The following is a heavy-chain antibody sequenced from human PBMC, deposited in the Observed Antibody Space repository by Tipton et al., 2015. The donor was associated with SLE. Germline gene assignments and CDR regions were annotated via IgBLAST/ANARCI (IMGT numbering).Heavy chain of an antibody. V-gene: IGHV4-38-2*01. D-gene: IGHD5-12*01. CDR1: GYSISSGYY. J-gene: IGHJ4*02. CDR3: AVHSGYAFGY. CDR2: IYHSGST. Sequence: TLSLTCAVSGYSISSGYYWGWIRQPPGKGLEWIGSIYHSGSTNYSPSLKSRVTISVDTSKNQFSLKLSSVTAADTAVYYCAVHSGYAFGYWGQGTLVTVSS.